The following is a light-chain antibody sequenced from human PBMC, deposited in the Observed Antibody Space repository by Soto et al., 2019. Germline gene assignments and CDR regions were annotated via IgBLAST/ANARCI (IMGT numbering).Light chain of an antibody. J-gene: IGKJ1*01. CDR2: AAS. CDR1: QSISSY. Sequence: IQLTESPSSLSGSVGDRVTIPCRASQSISSYLAWYQQKPRKAPKLLIYAASTLQSGVPSRCSGSASGTDFTLTISSLQPEEFATYYCQQATASGQ. CDR3: QQATA. V-gene: IGKV1-9*01.